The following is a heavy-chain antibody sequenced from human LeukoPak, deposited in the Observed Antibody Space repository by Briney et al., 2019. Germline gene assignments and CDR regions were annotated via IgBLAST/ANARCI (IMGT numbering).Heavy chain of an antibody. CDR1: GTSFSSTGYS. V-gene: IGHV4-39*07. J-gene: IGHJ4*02. CDR2: MYYSGNT. CDR3: AGSAVISPWFFDY. Sequence: PSETLSLTCTVSGTSFSSTGYSWGWTRQPPGKNLEWIGTMYYSGNTFYNPSLKSRIAISLDTSNNQFSLTLNSMTAADTAIYYCAGSAVISPWFFDYWGQGTLVTVSS. D-gene: IGHD2-2*01.